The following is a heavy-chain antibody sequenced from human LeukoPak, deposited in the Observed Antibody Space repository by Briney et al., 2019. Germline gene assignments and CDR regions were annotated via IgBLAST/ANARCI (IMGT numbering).Heavy chain of an antibody. Sequence: PSETLSLTCTVSGGSISSSSYYWGWIRQPPGKGLEWIGSIYYSGSTNYNPSLKSRVTISVDTSKNQFSLKLSSVTAADTAVYYCARDSLLGGFWSGYPEHYFDYWGQGTLVTVSS. CDR3: ARDSLLGGFWSGYPEHYFDY. CDR2: IYYSGST. D-gene: IGHD3-3*01. J-gene: IGHJ4*02. CDR1: GGSISSSSYY. V-gene: IGHV4-39*07.